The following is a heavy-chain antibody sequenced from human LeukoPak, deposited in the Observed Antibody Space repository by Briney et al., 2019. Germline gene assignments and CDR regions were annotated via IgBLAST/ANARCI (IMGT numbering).Heavy chain of an antibody. D-gene: IGHD2-2*01. CDR2: IYPGDSDT. V-gene: IGHV5-51*01. J-gene: IGHJ4*02. Sequence: GESLQISCKGSGSRFTSYWIGWVRQLPGKGLEWMGIIYPGDSDTRYSPSFQGQVTISADKSISTAYLQWSSLKASDTAMYYCARLPGVVPAAMISPIGDYWGQGTLVTVSS. CDR3: ARLPGVVPAAMISPIGDY. CDR1: GSRFTSYW.